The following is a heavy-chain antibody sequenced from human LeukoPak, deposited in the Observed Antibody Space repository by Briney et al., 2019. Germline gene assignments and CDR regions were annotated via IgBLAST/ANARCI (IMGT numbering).Heavy chain of an antibody. V-gene: IGHV4-34*01. D-gene: IGHD6-13*01. CDR1: GGSFSGYY. CDR2: INHSGST. Sequence: SETLSLTCAVYGGSFSGYYWSRIRQPPGKGLEWIGEINHSGSTNYNPSLKSRVTISVDTSKNQFSLKLSSVTAADTAVYYCARQSIAAAFGYWGQGTLVTVSS. J-gene: IGHJ4*02. CDR3: ARQSIAAAFGY.